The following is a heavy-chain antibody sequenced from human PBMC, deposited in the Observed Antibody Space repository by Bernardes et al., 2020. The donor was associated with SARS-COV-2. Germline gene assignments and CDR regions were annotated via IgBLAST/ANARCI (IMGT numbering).Heavy chain of an antibody. CDR3: ARDHETSDYSGSYWGFDY. D-gene: IGHD1-26*01. CDR2: ISAYNGNT. V-gene: IGHV1-18*01. J-gene: IGHJ4*02. CDR1: GYTFTSYG. Sequence: ASVKVSCKASGYTFTSYGISWVRQAPGQGLEWMGWISAYNGNTNYAQKLQGRVTMTTDTSTSTAYMELRSLRSDDTAVYYCARDHETSDYSGSYWGFDYWGQGTLVTVSS.